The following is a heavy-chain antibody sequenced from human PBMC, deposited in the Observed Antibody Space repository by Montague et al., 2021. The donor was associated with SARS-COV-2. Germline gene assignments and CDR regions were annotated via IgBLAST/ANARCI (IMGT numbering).Heavy chain of an antibody. CDR3: ARVAPPSDTGCFEY. J-gene: IGHJ4*02. V-gene: IGHV4-39*07. CDR1: GGSISSSSYY. Sequence: SETLSLTCTVSGGSISSSSYYWGWIRQPPGKGLEWIGSIYYSGSTYYNPSLKSRVTISVDTSKNQFSLKLSSVTAADTAVYYCARVAPPSDTGCFEYWGQGTLVTVSS. CDR2: IYYSGST. D-gene: IGHD1-14*01.